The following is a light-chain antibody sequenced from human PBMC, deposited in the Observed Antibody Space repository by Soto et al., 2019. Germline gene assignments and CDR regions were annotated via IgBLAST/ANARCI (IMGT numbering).Light chain of an antibody. CDR1: SSNIGNNA. V-gene: IGLV1-36*01. CDR2: YDD. Sequence: QSALTQPPSVSEAPRQRVTISCSGSSSNIGNNAVNWYQQLPGKAPKLLIYYDDLLPSGVSDRFSGSKSGTSASLAISGLQSEDEADYFCAAWDDSLGVVFGGGTKVTVL. J-gene: IGLJ2*01. CDR3: AAWDDSLGVV.